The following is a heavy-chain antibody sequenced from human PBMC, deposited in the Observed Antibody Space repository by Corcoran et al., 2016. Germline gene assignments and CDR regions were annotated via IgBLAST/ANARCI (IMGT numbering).Heavy chain of an antibody. J-gene: IGHJ4*02. CDR3: ARWVGSQKYFDY. V-gene: IGHV6-1*01. CDR1: GDSVSSNSVA. D-gene: IGHD1-26*01. CDR2: TYYRAKWYN. Sequence: QVQLQQSGPGLVKPSQTLSLTCVISGDSVSSNSVAWNWIRQSPSRGLEWLGSTYYRAKWYNDYAVSVKSRITINPATSKNQISLQLNSVTPEDTAVYYCARWVGSQKYFDYWGQGTLFTVSS.